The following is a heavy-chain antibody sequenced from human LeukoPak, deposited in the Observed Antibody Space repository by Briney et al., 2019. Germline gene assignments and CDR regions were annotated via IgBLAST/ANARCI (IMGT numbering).Heavy chain of an antibody. V-gene: IGHV4-30-2*01. Sequence: TSETLSLTCAVSGGSISSGGYSWSWIRQPPGKGLEWIGYIYHSGSTYYNPSLKSRVTISVDRSKNQFSLKLSSVTAADTAVYYCARGGTDHGGNSVGWYFDLWGRGTLVTVSS. CDR2: IYHSGST. J-gene: IGHJ2*01. D-gene: IGHD4-23*01. CDR3: ARGGTDHGGNSVGWYFDL. CDR1: GGSISSGGYS.